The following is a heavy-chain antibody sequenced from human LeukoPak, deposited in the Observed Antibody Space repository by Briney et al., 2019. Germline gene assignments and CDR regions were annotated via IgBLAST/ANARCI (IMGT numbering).Heavy chain of an antibody. D-gene: IGHD2-21*02. CDR1: GVSFSSFA. CDR2: IIAVYDAV. J-gene: IGHJ4*02. Sequence: RASMTVSCKTSGVSFSSFAFSWMRQAPGQGLEWVGRIIAVYDAVDYAQKFQGRVSITTGESTSTVSLELTGLTYDDTAVYYCAREPLGCGGDCHFDYWGQGTLVTVSS. CDR3: AREPLGCGGDCHFDY. V-gene: IGHV1-69*05.